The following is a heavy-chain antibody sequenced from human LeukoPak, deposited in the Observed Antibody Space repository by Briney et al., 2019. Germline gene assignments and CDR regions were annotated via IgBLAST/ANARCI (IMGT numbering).Heavy chain of an antibody. D-gene: IGHD1-26*01. J-gene: IGHJ5*02. CDR2: INHSGST. Sequence: PSETLSLTCAVYGGSFSGYYWSWIRQPPGKGLEWIGEINHSGSTNYNPSLKSRVTISVDTSKNQFSLKLSSVTAADTAVYYCARVNGSYSDWFDPWGQGTLVTVSS. V-gene: IGHV4-34*01. CDR3: ARVNGSYSDWFDP. CDR1: GGSFSGYY.